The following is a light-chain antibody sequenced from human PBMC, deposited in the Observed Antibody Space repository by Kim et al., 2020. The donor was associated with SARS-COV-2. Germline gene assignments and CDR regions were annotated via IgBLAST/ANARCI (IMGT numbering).Light chain of an antibody. CDR3: QSRDSGGNVV. J-gene: IGLJ2*01. Sequence: SSELTQDSAVSVALGQTVRITCQGDSLRSYYATWYQQKPRQAPVLVMYGRNSRPSGVPDRSSGSTSGNTASLTISGAQAEDEADFYCQSRDSGGNVVFGGGTQLTVL. CDR2: GRN. CDR1: SLRSYY. V-gene: IGLV3-19*01.